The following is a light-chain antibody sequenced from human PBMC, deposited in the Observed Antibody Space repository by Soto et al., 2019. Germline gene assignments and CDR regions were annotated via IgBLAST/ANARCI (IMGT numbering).Light chain of an antibody. Sequence: DVQLTQSPSSLSASVGDRVTISCRTSHTISTYLNWYQQKPGKAPNLLIYGASSLQSGVPSRFSGSGSGTDFTLTISSLHPEDFATYYCQQSFSSPYSFGQGTKLEIK. V-gene: IGKV1-39*01. CDR2: GAS. CDR3: QQSFSSPYS. CDR1: HTISTY. J-gene: IGKJ2*03.